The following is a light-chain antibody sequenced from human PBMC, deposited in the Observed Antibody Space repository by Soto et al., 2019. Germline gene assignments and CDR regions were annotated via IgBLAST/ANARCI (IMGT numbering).Light chain of an antibody. V-gene: IGLV3-25*03. CDR2: KDT. J-gene: IGLJ1*01. CDR3: SSYTTSNTPLYV. Sequence: SYELTQPPSVSVSPGQTARVTCSGDALPKQYVYWYQQKPGQAPGVVIYKDTERPSGIPERFSGSSSGTTVTLTISGVQAEDEADYYCSSYTTSNTPLYVFGNGTKLTVL. CDR1: ALPKQY.